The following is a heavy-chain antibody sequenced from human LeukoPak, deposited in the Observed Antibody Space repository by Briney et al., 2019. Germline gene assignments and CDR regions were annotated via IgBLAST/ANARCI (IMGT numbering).Heavy chain of an antibody. V-gene: IGHV1-69*05. J-gene: IGHJ5*02. CDR2: IIPIFGTA. D-gene: IGHD3-3*01. Sequence: SVKVSCKASGGTFSSYAISWVRQAPGQGLEWMGGIIPIFGTANYAQKFQGRVAITTDESTSTAYMELSSLRSEDTAVYYCARGGYYDFWSGYYHWGQGTLVTVSS. CDR1: GGTFSSYA. CDR3: ARGGYYDFWSGYYH.